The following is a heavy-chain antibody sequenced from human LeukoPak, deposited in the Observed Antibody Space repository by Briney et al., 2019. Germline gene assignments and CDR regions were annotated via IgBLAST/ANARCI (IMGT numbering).Heavy chain of an antibody. CDR3: ARSSHSSGWEFDY. CDR2: IKGDGSEI. J-gene: IGHJ4*02. D-gene: IGHD6-19*01. Sequence: GGSLRLSCAASGFIFSNHWMGWVRQAPGKGLEWVANIKGDGSEIYYVDSVKGRFTISRDNAKNSLYLQMNSLRAEDTAVYYCARSSHSSGWEFDYWGQGTLVTVSS. V-gene: IGHV3-7*02. CDR1: GFIFSNHW.